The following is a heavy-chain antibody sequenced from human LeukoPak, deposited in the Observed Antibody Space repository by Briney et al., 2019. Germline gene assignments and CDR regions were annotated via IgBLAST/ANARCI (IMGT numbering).Heavy chain of an antibody. CDR1: GCTLTELS. J-gene: IGHJ5*02. CDR3: ATGHYGSGSYANWFDP. Sequence: ASVKVSCKVSGCTLTELSMHWVRQAPGKGLEWMGGFDPEDGETIYAQKFQGRVTMTEDTSTDTAYMELSSLRSEDTAVYYCATGHYGSGSYANWFDPWGQGTLVTVSS. D-gene: IGHD3-10*01. CDR2: FDPEDGET. V-gene: IGHV1-24*01.